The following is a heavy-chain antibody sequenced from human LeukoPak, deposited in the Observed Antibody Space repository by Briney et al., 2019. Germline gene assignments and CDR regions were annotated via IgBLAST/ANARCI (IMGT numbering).Heavy chain of an antibody. D-gene: IGHD6-19*01. Sequence: SGGSLRLSCGASGFTVSSNHINWVRQAPGKGLEWVSVIYSGGSTNYANSVKDRFTISRDNSKNTLYPQMNRLRAEDTAMYYCARGYNSAWFYLDYWGQGTLVTVS. J-gene: IGHJ4*02. V-gene: IGHV3-66*01. CDR3: ARGYNSAWFYLDY. CDR2: IYSGGST. CDR1: GFTVSSNH.